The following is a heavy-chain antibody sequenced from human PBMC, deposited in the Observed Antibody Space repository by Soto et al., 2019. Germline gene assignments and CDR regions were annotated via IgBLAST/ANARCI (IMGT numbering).Heavy chain of an antibody. D-gene: IGHD4-17*01. CDR2: IYWDDDN. J-gene: IGHJ4*02. CDR1: GFSLSTSRVG. CDR3: AHYRIFGDYMYYFDS. Sequence: QITLMESGPTLVKPTQTLTLTCTFSGFSLSTSRVGVGWIRQPPGKALEWLALIYWDDDNRYSPSLNTRLTIXMDSSXXHVVLTMTNMDPVDTATYYCAHYRIFGDYMYYFDSWGQGTLVTVSS. V-gene: IGHV2-5*02.